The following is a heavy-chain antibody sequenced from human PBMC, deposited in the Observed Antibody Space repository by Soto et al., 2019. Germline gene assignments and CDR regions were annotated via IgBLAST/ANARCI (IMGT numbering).Heavy chain of an antibody. CDR3: ARNKDYYGSGSYTRYYYYGIDV. CDR2: IIPIFGTA. D-gene: IGHD3-10*01. Sequence: ASVKVSCKASGGTFSSYAISWVRQAPGQGLEWMGGIIPIFGTANYAQKFQGRVTITADESTSTAYMELSSLRSEDTAVYYCARNKDYYGSGSYTRYYYYGIDVWGQGTTVTVSS. J-gene: IGHJ6*02. CDR1: GGTFSSYA. V-gene: IGHV1-69*13.